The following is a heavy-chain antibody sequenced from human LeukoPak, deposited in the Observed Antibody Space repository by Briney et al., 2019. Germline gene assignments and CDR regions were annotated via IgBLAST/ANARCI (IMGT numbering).Heavy chain of an antibody. CDR2: IIPILGIA. V-gene: IGHV1-69*04. CDR1: GGTFSSYA. Sequence: ASVKVSCKASGGTFSSYAISWVRQAPGQGLEWMGRIIPILGIANYAQKFQGRVTITADKSTSTAYMEPSSLRSEDTAVYYCARDRSGGGYYYTFWGQGTLVTVSS. J-gene: IGHJ4*02. D-gene: IGHD3-10*01. CDR3: ARDRSGGGYYYTF.